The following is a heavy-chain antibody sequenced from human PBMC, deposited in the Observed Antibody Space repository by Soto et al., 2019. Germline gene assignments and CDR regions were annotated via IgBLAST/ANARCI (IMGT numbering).Heavy chain of an antibody. Sequence: GGSLRLSCAASGFTFSSYAMSWVRQAPGKGLEWVSAISGSGGSTYYADSVKGRFTISRDNSKNTLYLQMNSLRAEDTAVYYCAKRFGYRGYYYGMDVWGQGTTVTVSS. CDR3: AKRFGYRGYYYGMDV. D-gene: IGHD3-16*01. CDR2: ISGSGGST. V-gene: IGHV3-23*01. J-gene: IGHJ6*02. CDR1: GFTFSSYA.